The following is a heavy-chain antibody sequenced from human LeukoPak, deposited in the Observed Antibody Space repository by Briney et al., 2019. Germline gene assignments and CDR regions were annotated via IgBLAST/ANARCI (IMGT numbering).Heavy chain of an antibody. D-gene: IGHD5-12*01. V-gene: IGHV4-59*01. CDR1: GGSISSYY. J-gene: IGHJ4*02. CDR3: ASLGNSGYDFFDY. Sequence: SETLSLTCTVSGGSISSYYWSWIRQPPGKGLEWIGYIYYSGSTNYNPSLKSRVTISVDTSKNQFSLKLSSVTAADTAVYYCASLGNSGYDFFDYWGQGTLVTVSS. CDR2: IYYSGST.